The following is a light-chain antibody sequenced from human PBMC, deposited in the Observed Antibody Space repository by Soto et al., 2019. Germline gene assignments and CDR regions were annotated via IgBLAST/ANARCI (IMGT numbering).Light chain of an antibody. CDR1: QGVGSRY. J-gene: IGKJ2*01. V-gene: IGKV3-11*01. CDR2: GAS. Sequence: EIVLTQSPGTLSLSPGERATLLCRASQGVGSRYLAWYQQKPGQAPRLLIYGASNRATGIPARFSGSGSGTDFTLTISSLEPEDFAVYYCQQRSNWPPYTFGQGTKLEIK. CDR3: QQRSNWPPYT.